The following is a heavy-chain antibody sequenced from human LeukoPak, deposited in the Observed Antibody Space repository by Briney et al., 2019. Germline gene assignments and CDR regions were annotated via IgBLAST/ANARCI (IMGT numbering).Heavy chain of an antibody. CDR2: IIPILGIA. Sequence: SVKVFCKASGGTFSSYAISWVRQAPGQGLEWMGRIIPILGIANYAQKFQGRVTITADKSTNTAYMELSSLRSEDTAVYFRARDRREQQLVDYWGQGTLVTVSS. D-gene: IGHD6-13*01. CDR3: ARDRREQQLVDY. V-gene: IGHV1-69*04. J-gene: IGHJ4*02. CDR1: GGTFSSYA.